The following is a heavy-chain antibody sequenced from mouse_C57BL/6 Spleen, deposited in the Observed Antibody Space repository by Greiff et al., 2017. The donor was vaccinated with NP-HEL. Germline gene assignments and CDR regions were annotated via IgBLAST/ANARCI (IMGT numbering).Heavy chain of an antibody. J-gene: IGHJ2*01. D-gene: IGHD1-1*01. CDR1: GYTFTSYW. CDR3: ARYYYGSSYFDY. Sequence: QVQLQQPGAELVKPGASVKLSCKASGYTFTSYWMHWVQPRPGRGLEWIGRIDPNSGGTKYNEKFKSKAPLTVDKPSSTAYLQLSSLTSEDSAVYYCARYYYGSSYFDYWGQGTTLTVSS. CDR2: IDPNSGGT. V-gene: IGHV1-72*01.